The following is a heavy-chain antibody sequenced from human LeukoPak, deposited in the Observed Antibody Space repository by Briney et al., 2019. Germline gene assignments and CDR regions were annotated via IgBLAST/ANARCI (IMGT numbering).Heavy chain of an antibody. CDR2: IYYSGST. V-gene: IGHV4-59*01. CDR1: GGSISSYY. CDR3: ARDFGYDDAFDI. Sequence: PSETLSLTCTVSGGSISSYYWSWIRQPPGKGLEWIGYIYYSGSTNYNPSLKSRVTISVDTSKNQFSLKLSSVTAADTAVYYCARDFGYDDAFDIWGQGTMVTVPS. D-gene: IGHD3-16*01. J-gene: IGHJ3*02.